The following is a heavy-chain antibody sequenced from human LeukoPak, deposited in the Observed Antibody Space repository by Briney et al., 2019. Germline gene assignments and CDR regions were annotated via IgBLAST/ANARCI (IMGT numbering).Heavy chain of an antibody. CDR3: ARDRGVRGGSYGTWFDP. Sequence: PSETLSLTCTVSGGSISSYYWSWIRQPAGKGLEWIGRIYTSGSTNYNPSLKSRVTMSVDTSKNQLSLKLSSVTAADTAVYYCARDRGVRGGSYGTWFDPWGQGTLVTVSS. V-gene: IGHV4-4*07. D-gene: IGHD1-26*01. CDR1: GGSISSYY. J-gene: IGHJ5*02. CDR2: IYTSGST.